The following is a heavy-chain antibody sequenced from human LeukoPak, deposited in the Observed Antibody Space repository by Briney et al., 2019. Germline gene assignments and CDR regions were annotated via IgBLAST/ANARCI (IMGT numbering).Heavy chain of an antibody. CDR2: ISSSSNYI. J-gene: IGHJ4*02. CDR1: GFTFSSYS. Sequence: GGSLRLSCAASGFTFSSYSMNWVRQAPGKGLEWVSFISSSSNYIYYADSVKGRFTISRYNSKNSLYLQMNSLRAEDTAVYYCARDMWGRSLWSGNLGGHSFDYWGQGTLVTVSS. D-gene: IGHD3-16*01. V-gene: IGHV3-21*01. CDR3: ARDMWGRSLWSGNLGGHSFDY.